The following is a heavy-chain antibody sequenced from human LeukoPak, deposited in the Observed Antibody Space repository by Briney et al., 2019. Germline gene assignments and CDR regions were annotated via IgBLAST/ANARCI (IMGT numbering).Heavy chain of an antibody. CDR3: VTHQTSGWGFDY. D-gene: IGHD6-19*01. V-gene: IGHV3-73*01. Sequence: PGGTLRLSCAASGFTFSSYAKSWVRQASGEGLEWVGRIRSKVNAYATTYPASVKGRFTISRDDSENTAYLQLDSLRTEDTAMYYCVTHQTSGWGFDYWGQGTLVTVSS. CDR2: IRSKVNAYAT. CDR1: GFTFSSYA. J-gene: IGHJ4*02.